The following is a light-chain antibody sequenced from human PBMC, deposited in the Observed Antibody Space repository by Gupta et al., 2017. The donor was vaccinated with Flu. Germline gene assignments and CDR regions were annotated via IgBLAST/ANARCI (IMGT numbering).Light chain of an antibody. CDR3: QVWDSGSDQYV. J-gene: IGLJ1*01. Sequence: GHPSMGTCGGNNMGSKSVHWYHQKPGQAPVLVVYDNSDRPSEIPERFSGSNSGNTATLTISRVEAGDEADYYCQVWDSGSDQYVFATGTKVTVL. V-gene: IGLV3-21*02. CDR1: NMGSKS. CDR2: DNS.